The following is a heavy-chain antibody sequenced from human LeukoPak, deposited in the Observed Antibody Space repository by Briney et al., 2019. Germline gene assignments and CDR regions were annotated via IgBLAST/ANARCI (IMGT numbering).Heavy chain of an antibody. CDR2: ISGSGGST. D-gene: IGHD3-10*01. CDR3: AKDDVLLWFGELLGVDY. Sequence: GGSLRLSSAASGFTFRSYAMNWVRQAPGKGLEWVSSISGSGGSTYYADSVKGRFTISRDNSKNTLYLQMNSLRAEDTAVYYCAKDDVLLWFGELLGVDYWGQGTLVTVSS. CDR1: GFTFRSYA. V-gene: IGHV3-23*01. J-gene: IGHJ4*02.